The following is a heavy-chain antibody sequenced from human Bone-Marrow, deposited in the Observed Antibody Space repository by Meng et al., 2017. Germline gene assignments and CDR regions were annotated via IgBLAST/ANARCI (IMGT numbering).Heavy chain of an antibody. CDR3: ARNRITGNTDY. V-gene: IGHV4-34*01. CDR1: GGSFSGYY. D-gene: IGHD1-7*01. J-gene: IGHJ4*02. CDR2: INHSGST. Sequence: SETLSLTCAVYGGSFSGYYWSWIRQPPGKGLEWIGEINHSGSTNYNPSLKSRVTISVDTSKNQFSLKLSSVTAADTAVYYCARNRITGNTDYWGQGTLVTVSS.